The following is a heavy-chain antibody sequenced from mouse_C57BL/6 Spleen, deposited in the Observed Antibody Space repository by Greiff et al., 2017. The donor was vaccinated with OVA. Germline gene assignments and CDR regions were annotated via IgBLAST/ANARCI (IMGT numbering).Heavy chain of an antibody. CDR3: ARFYVGAMDY. CDR2: INPGSGGT. Sequence: QVQLQQSGVELVRPGTSVKVSCKASGYAFTNYLIEWVKQRPGQGLEWIGVINPGSGGTNYNEKFKGKATLTADKSSSTAYMQLSSLTSEDSAVYFCARFYVGAMDYWGQGTSVTVSS. D-gene: IGHD2-3*01. CDR1: GYAFTNYL. J-gene: IGHJ4*01. V-gene: IGHV1-54*01.